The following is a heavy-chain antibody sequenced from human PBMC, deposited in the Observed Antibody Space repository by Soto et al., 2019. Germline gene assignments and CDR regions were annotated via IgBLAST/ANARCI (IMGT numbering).Heavy chain of an antibody. CDR1: GGSISSGGYS. D-gene: IGHD2-2*01. CDR3: AREVSYCSSTSCPHHYFDY. CDR2: IYHSGST. J-gene: IGHJ4*02. Sequence: SETLSLTCAVSGGSISSGGYSWSWIRQPPGKGLEWIGYIYHSGSTYYNPSLKSRVTISVDRSKNQFSLKLSSVTAADTAVYYCAREVSYCSSTSCPHHYFDYWGQGTLLTVSS. V-gene: IGHV4-30-2*01.